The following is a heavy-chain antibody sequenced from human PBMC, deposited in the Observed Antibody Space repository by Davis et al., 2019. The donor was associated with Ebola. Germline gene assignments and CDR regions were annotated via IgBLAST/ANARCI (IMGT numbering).Heavy chain of an antibody. D-gene: IGHD4-23*01. J-gene: IGHJ2*01. CDR3: ARTPSRMVTPDWYFDL. CDR1: GSSISSGYY. Sequence: PSETLSLTCIVSGSSISSGYYWGCIRQPPGKGLEWIGTLYHAGTTYYNPSLESRVTTSLDTSKNQFSLKLTSLTAADTAVYYCARTPSRMVTPDWYFDLWGRGTLVTVSS. CDR2: LYHAGTT. V-gene: IGHV4-38-2*02.